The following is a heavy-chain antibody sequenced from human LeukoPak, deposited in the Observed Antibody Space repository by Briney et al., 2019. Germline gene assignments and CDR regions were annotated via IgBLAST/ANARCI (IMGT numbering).Heavy chain of an antibody. V-gene: IGHV3-23*01. Sequence: GGSLRLSCAASGFTFSSYAMTWVRQAPGKGLEWVSGITGSGDGTFYADSVKGRFTISRDNSKNTLYLQMNSLRAEDTAVYYCAKGGLYYYGSGRFENWGQGTLVTVSS. D-gene: IGHD3-10*01. J-gene: IGHJ5*02. CDR2: ITGSGDGT. CDR3: AKGGLYYYGSGRFEN. CDR1: GFTFSSYA.